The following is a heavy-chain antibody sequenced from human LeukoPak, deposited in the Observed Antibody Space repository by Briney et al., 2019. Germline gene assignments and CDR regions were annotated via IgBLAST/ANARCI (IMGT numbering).Heavy chain of an antibody. V-gene: IGHV1-24*01. Sequence: GASVKVSCKVSGYTLTELSMHWVRQAPGKGLEWMGGLDPEDGETIYAQKFQGRVTMTEDTSTDTAYMELSSLRSEDTAVYYCATRVWFQGGLSPWGQGTLVTVSS. D-gene: IGHD3-10*01. CDR1: GYTLTELS. J-gene: IGHJ5*02. CDR2: LDPEDGET. CDR3: ATRVWFQGGLSP.